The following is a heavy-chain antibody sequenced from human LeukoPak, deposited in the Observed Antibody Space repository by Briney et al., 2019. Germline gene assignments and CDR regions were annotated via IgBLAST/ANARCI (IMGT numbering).Heavy chain of an antibody. CDR3: AREDQYSSGWYGNWFDP. V-gene: IGHV1-18*01. CDR2: ISAYNGNT. D-gene: IGHD6-19*01. Sequence: ASVKVSCKASGYTFTRYGISWVRQAPGQGLEWMGWISAYNGNTNYAQKFQGRVTMTRDTSISTAYMELSRLRSDDTAVYYCAREDQYSSGWYGNWFDPWGQGTLVTVSS. J-gene: IGHJ5*02. CDR1: GYTFTRYG.